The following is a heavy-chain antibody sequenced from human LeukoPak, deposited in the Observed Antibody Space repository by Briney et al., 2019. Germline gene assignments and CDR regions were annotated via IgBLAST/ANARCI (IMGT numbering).Heavy chain of an antibody. CDR1: GFSFSAYW. Sequence: GGSLRPSCAASGFSFSAYWMTWVRQAPGKGLEWLANITPDGGKKDYDVSLMGRITISRDNSKNSLSLQVNSLKVEDTAVYFCARAGYVGAFDIWGHGTLVTVSS. CDR3: ARAGYVGAFDI. J-gene: IGHJ3*02. V-gene: IGHV3-7*01. D-gene: IGHD2-2*01. CDR2: ITPDGGKK.